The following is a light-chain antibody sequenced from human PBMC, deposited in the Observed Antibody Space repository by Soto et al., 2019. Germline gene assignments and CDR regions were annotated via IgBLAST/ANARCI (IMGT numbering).Light chain of an antibody. Sequence: ENVLTQSPGTLSLSTGERATLSCRASQSVNSNYLAWYQQRPGQAPRLLIYGASSRATGIPDRFSGSGSGTDFTLTISRLEPEDYAVYYCQQYGRSPPYTFGPGTKVDIK. V-gene: IGKV3-20*01. CDR2: GAS. CDR1: QSVNSNY. CDR3: QQYGRSPPYT. J-gene: IGKJ3*01.